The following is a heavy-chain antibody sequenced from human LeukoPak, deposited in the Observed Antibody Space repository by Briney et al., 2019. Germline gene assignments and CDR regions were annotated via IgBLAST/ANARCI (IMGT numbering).Heavy chain of an antibody. CDR2: IYPGDSDT. CDR1: GYSFTSYW. D-gene: IGHD3-10*01. V-gene: IGHV5-51*01. CDR3: ARHLMVRGVSGNWFDP. J-gene: IGHJ5*02. Sequence: GESLKISCKGSGYSFTSYWIGWVRQMPGKGLEWMGIIYPGDSDTRYSPSFQGQVTISADKSISTAYLQWSSLKASDTAMYYYARHLMVRGVSGNWFDPWGQGTLVTVSS.